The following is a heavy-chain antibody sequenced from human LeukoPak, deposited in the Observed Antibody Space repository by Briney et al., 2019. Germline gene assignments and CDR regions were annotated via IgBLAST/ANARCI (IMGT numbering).Heavy chain of an antibody. D-gene: IGHD4-17*01. CDR2: ISSSSSYI. Sequence: PGGSLRLSCAASGFTFSSYSMNWVRQAPGKGLEWVSSISSSSSYIYYADSVKGRFTISRDNAKNSLYLQMNSLRAEDTAVYYCARAANLPFDDYGDYVSYYYMDVWGKGTTVTVSS. J-gene: IGHJ6*03. CDR1: GFTFSSYS. CDR3: ARAANLPFDDYGDYVSYYYMDV. V-gene: IGHV3-21*01.